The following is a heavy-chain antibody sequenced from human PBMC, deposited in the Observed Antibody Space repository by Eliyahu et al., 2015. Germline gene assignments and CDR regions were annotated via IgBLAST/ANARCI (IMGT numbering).Heavy chain of an antibody. CDR1: GFTVXSNY. CDR2: IYSGGST. Sequence: EVQLVESGGGLVQPGGSLRLSCAASGFTVXSNYMSWVRQAPGKGLEWVSVIYSGGSTYYADSVKGRFTISRDNSKNTLYLQMNSLRAEDTAVYYCARVWLKRWLQGGAYFDYWGQGTLVTVSS. D-gene: IGHD5-24*01. V-gene: IGHV3-66*01. J-gene: IGHJ4*02. CDR3: ARVWLKRWLQGGAYFDY.